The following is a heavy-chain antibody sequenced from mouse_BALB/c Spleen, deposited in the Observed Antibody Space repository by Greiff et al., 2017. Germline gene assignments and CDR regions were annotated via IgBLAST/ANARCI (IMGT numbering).Heavy chain of an antibody. Sequence: EVKLQESGGGLVKPGGSLKLSCAASGFTFSDYYMYWVRQTPEKRLEWVATISDGGSYTYYPDSVKGRFTISRDNAKNNLYLQMSSLKSEDTAMYYCARGRDGNFYYAMDYWGQGTSVTVSS. D-gene: IGHD2-1*01. J-gene: IGHJ4*01. CDR2: ISDGGSYT. CDR3: ARGRDGNFYYAMDY. V-gene: IGHV5-4*02. CDR1: GFTFSDYY.